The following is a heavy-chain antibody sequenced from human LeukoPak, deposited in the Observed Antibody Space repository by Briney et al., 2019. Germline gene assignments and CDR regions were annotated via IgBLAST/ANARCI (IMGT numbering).Heavy chain of an antibody. CDR2: ISYDGSNK. D-gene: IGHD6-19*01. V-gene: IGHV3-30*04. CDR1: GFTFSSYA. J-gene: IGHJ4*02. CDR3: AKDLLGGWYVLSYY. Sequence: SGGSLRLSCAASGFTFSSYAMHWVRQAPGKGLEWVAVISYDGSNKYYADSVKGRFTISRDNSKNTLYLQMNSLRAEDTAVYYCAKDLLGGWYVLSYYWGQGTLVTVSS.